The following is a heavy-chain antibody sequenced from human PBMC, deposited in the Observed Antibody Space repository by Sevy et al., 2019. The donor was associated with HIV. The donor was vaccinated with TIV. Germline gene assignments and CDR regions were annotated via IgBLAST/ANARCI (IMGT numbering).Heavy chain of an antibody. D-gene: IGHD1-26*01. J-gene: IGHJ5*02. CDR3: ARESPLGVEWELSRPRNWFDA. CDR1: GGSISSYY. V-gene: IGHV4-59*01. Sequence: SETLSLTCTVFGGSISSYYWNWIRQPPGKGLEWIGYIYYRGSTNYNPSLKSRVTIAVDMSKNQFSLKLSSVTAADTAVYYCARESPLGVEWELSRPRNWFDAWGQGTLVTVSS. CDR2: IYYRGST.